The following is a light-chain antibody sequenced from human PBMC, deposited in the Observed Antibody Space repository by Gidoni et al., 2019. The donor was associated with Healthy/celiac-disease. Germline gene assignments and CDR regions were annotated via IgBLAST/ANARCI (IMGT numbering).Light chain of an antibody. CDR2: YDS. J-gene: IGLJ1*01. Sequence: SYVLTQPPSVSVAPGKTARTTCGGNNIGSKSVLWYQQKPGQAPVLVIYYDSDRPSGIPERFSGSNSGNTATLTISRVEAGDEADYYCQVWDSSSDQGYVFGTGTKVTVL. CDR1: NIGSKS. V-gene: IGLV3-21*04. CDR3: QVWDSSSDQGYV.